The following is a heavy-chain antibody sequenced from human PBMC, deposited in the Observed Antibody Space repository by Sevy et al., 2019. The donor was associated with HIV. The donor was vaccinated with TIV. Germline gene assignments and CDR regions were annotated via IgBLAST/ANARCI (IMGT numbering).Heavy chain of an antibody. Sequence: GGSLRLSCAASGFTFSSSAMHWVRQAPAKGLEWVALISHDGTNKYYADSVKGRFTISRDNSKNTLYLQMNSLRAEDTAVYYCARDMAHLPIAVAGNFYYYYGMDVWGHGTTVTVSS. V-gene: IGHV3-30*04. CDR1: GFTFSSSA. CDR3: ARDMAHLPIAVAGNFYYYYGMDV. D-gene: IGHD6-19*01. J-gene: IGHJ6*02. CDR2: ISHDGTNK.